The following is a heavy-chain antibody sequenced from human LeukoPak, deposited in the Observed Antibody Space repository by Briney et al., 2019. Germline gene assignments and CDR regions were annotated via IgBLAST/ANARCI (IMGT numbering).Heavy chain of an antibody. CDR2: IYYSGGT. CDR1: GGSISSYY. D-gene: IGHD5-12*01. J-gene: IGHJ6*02. CDR3: ARVRWLRFSLYYYYGMDV. V-gene: IGHV4-59*01. Sequence: SETLSLTCTVSGGSISSYYWSWIRQPPGKGLEWIGYIYYSGGTNYNPSLKSRVTISVDTSKNQFSLKLSSVTAADTAVYYCARVRWLRFSLYYYYGMDVWGQGTTVTVSS.